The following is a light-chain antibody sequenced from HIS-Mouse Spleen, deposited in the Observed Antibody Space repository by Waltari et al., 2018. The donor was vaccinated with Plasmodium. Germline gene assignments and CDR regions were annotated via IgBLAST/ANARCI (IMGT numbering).Light chain of an antibody. CDR3: QQYDNLPPLFT. V-gene: IGKV1-33*01. CDR1: QDISNY. Sequence: DIQMTQSPSSLSASVGDRVTITCQASQDISNYLNWYQQKPGKAPKLLIYDASNLETGVPSRCSGSGSGTDFTFNISSLQPEDIATYYCQQYDNLPPLFTFGPGTKVDIK. CDR2: DAS. J-gene: IGKJ3*01.